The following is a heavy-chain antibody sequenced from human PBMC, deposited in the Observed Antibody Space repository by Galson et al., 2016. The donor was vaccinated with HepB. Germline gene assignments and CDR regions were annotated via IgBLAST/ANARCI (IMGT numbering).Heavy chain of an antibody. CDR2: FSYTGGT. Sequence: SETLSLTCTVSGDSIRRSIYSWGWIRQPPGKGLEWIGTFSYTGGTSYNPSLKSRVAISVDTFKNQLSLNLKSVTAPEPAVYYCARRPAHSSGWYTFDSWGQGTLVIVSS. V-gene: IGHV4-39*01. CDR3: ARRPAHSSGWYTFDS. CDR1: GDSIRRSIYS. J-gene: IGHJ4*02. D-gene: IGHD6-19*01.